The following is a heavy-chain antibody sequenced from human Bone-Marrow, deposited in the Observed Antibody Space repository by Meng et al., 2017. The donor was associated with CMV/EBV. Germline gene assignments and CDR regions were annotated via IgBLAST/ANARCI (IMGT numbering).Heavy chain of an antibody. Sequence: CAASGFTLSSYWMSWVRQAPGKGLEWVASIKKDGSEKNYLDSVKGRFTISRDNAKNSLYLQMNGLRVEDTAVYYCAREGRIVIVPAAWGQGTLVTVSS. J-gene: IGHJ4*02. CDR2: IKKDGSEK. D-gene: IGHD2-2*01. CDR1: GFTLSSYW. CDR3: AREGRIVIVPAA. V-gene: IGHV3-7*03.